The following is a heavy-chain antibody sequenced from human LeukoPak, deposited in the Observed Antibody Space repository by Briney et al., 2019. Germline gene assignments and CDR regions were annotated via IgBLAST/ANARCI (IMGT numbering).Heavy chain of an antibody. CDR2: IYYSGST. D-gene: IGHD3-22*01. J-gene: IGHJ4*02. Sequence: KPSETLSLTCTVSGGSISSHYWSWIRQPPGKGLEWIGYIYYSGSTNYNPSLKSRVTISVDTSKNQFSLKLSSVTAADTAVYYCARDARSGYYYDSSGYYVRWYYFDYWGQGTLVTVSS. CDR3: ARDARSGYYYDSSGYYVRWYYFDY. V-gene: IGHV4-59*11. CDR1: GGSISSHY.